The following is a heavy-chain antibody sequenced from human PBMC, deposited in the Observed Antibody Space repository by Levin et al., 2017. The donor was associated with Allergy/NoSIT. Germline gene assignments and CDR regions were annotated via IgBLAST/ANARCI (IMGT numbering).Heavy chain of an antibody. CDR2: IYYSGST. Sequence: SQTLSLTCTVSGGSISSSYWSWIRQPPGKGLEWIGYIYYSGSTNYNPSLKSRVTISVDTSKNQFSLKLSSVTAADTAVYYCARDIGRWDGSGWYRGPSYYYYGMDVWGQGTTVTVSS. CDR3: ARDIGRWDGSGWYRGPSYYYYGMDV. CDR1: GGSISSSY. V-gene: IGHV4-59*01. J-gene: IGHJ6*02. D-gene: IGHD6-19*01.